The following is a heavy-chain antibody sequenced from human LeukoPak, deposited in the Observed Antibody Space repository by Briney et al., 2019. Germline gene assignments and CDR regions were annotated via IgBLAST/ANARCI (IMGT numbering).Heavy chain of an antibody. D-gene: IGHD2-2*01. J-gene: IGHJ6*02. CDR1: GFTVSSNY. Sequence: GGSLRLSCAASGFTVSSNYMSWVRQAPGKGLEWVSVIYSGGSTYYADSVKGRFTISRDNSKNTLYLQMNSLRAEDTAVYYCAGGSVVPAAMMADYYGMDVWGQGTTVTVSS. V-gene: IGHV3-53*01. CDR3: AGGSVVPAAMMADYYGMDV. CDR2: IYSGGST.